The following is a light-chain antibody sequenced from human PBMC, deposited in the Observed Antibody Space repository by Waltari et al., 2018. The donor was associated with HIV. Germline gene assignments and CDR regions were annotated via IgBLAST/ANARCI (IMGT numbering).Light chain of an antibody. CDR1: ESVRSSH. CDR3: QQYGNAPPYT. Sequence: EIVLTQSPGTLSLSPGERATLSCRASESVRSSHLAWYQKKPGQAPRPLIFGTSSRATCVTDRFSGSGAGTDFTLSISRLEPEDFAVYYCQQYGNAPPYTFGQGTKLEI. V-gene: IGKV3-20*01. J-gene: IGKJ2*01. CDR2: GTS.